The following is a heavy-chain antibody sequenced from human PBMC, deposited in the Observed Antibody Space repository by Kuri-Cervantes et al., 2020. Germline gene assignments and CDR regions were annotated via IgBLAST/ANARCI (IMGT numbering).Heavy chain of an antibody. D-gene: IGHD6-19*01. J-gene: IGHJ4*02. CDR3: AIWGSVAGTGFFY. Sequence: SVKVSCKASGGTFSSYAISWVRQAPGQGLEWMGGIIPIFGTANYAQKFQGRVTMTTDTSTSTAYMELRSLRSDDTAVYYCAIWGSVAGTGFFYWGQGTLVTVSS. CDR2: IIPIFGTA. CDR1: GGTFSSYA. V-gene: IGHV1-69*05.